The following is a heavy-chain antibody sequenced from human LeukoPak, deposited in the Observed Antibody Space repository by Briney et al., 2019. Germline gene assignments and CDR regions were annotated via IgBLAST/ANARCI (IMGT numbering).Heavy chain of an antibody. D-gene: IGHD5-18*01. Sequence: GGSLRLSCAASGFTFSSYSMNWVRQAPGKGLEWVSSISSSSSYIYHADSVKGRFTISRDNAKNSLYLQMNSLRAEDTAVYYCARGGYSYDSGQGTLVTVSS. V-gene: IGHV3-21*01. J-gene: IGHJ4*02. CDR1: GFTFSSYS. CDR3: ARGGYSYD. CDR2: ISSSSSYI.